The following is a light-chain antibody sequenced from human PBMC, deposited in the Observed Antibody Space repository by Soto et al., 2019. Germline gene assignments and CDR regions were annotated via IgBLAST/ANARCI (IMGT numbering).Light chain of an antibody. J-gene: IGKJ5*01. Sequence: DIPMTQSPSSLSASVGDRVTITFRASQSIGSYLNWYHQKPGKAPKLLIYAASNLQSGVPSRFSGSGSGTDFTLTISSLQPEDFATYYCQQSYSTPTFGQGTRLEIK. V-gene: IGKV1-39*01. CDR3: QQSYSTPT. CDR2: AAS. CDR1: QSIGSY.